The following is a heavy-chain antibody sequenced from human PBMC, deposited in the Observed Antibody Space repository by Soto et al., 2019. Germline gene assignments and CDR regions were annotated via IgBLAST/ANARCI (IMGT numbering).Heavy chain of an antibody. J-gene: IGHJ6*02. D-gene: IGHD2-15*01. Sequence: QVQLVESGGGVVQPGRSLRLSCAASGFTFRSYAMHWVRQAPGKGLECVAGISYDGSNKFYRDYVKGRFTISRNNSKNPLYLQINSLRYEYTAVYYCARGDREDIAVVIGVRPGEYGVDVWGQWTTVTVSS. CDR1: GFTFRSYA. CDR3: ARGDREDIAVVIGVRPGEYGVDV. CDR2: ISYDGSNK. V-gene: IGHV3-30-3*01.